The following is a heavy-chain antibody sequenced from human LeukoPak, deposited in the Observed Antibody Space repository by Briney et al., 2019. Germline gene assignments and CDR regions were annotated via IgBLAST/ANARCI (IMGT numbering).Heavy chain of an antibody. V-gene: IGHV1-2*02. D-gene: IGHD6-13*01. CDR1: GYTFTGYY. J-gene: IGHJ4*02. Sequence: ASVKVSCKASGYTFTGYYMHWVRQAPGQGLEWMGWINPNSGDTNYAQKFQGRVSMTTDTPISTAYLELSRLRSDDTAVYYCARVPGIVTAGKIDYWGRGTLVTVSS. CDR3: ARVPGIVTAGKIDY. CDR2: INPNSGDT.